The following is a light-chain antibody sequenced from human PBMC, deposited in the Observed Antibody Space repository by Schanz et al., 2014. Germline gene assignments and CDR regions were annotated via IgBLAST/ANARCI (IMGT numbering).Light chain of an antibody. J-gene: IGKJ4*01. CDR3: QQYDNLFQT. CDR2: DAS. V-gene: IGKV1-33*01. Sequence: DIQMTQSPSSLSASVGDRVTITCQASQDISNYLNWYQQKPGKAPKLLIYDASNLVTGVPSRFSASGSGTDFTFTISSLQPEDIATYYCQQYDNLFQTFGGGTKVEIK. CDR1: QDISNY.